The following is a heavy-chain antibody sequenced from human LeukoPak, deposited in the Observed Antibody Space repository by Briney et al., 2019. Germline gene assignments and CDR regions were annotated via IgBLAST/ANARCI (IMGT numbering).Heavy chain of an antibody. Sequence: SEALSLTCAVYGGSFSFYYWSWIRQPPGKGLEWIGEINHSGSTNYNPSLKSRVTISVDTSKNQFSLKVSSVTAADTALYYCARTVAGKLIFAYWGQGTLVTVSS. CDR1: GGSFSFYY. J-gene: IGHJ4*02. D-gene: IGHD6-19*01. V-gene: IGHV4-34*01. CDR3: ARTVAGKLIFAY. CDR2: INHSGST.